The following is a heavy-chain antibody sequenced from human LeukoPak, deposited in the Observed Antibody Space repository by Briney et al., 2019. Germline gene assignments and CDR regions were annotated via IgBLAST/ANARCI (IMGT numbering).Heavy chain of an antibody. D-gene: IGHD3-10*01. J-gene: IGHJ4*02. CDR1: GFTFGVYA. CDR2: IRSKAYGGTT. Sequence: QSGGSLRLSCTASGFTFGVYAMIWFRQAPGKGLEWVGFIRSKAYGGTTEYAASVKGRFTISRDDSKSIAYLQRNSLKTEDTAVYYCTRVLLWFGELSRVDCWGQGTLVTVSS. CDR3: TRVLLWFGELSRVDC. V-gene: IGHV3-49*03.